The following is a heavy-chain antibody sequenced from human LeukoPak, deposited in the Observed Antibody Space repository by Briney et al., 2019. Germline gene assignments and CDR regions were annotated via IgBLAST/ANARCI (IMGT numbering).Heavy chain of an antibody. Sequence: GGSLRLSCAASGFTFSSCAMNWVRQAPGKGLEWVSAISGSGESTHYADSVKGRFTISRDNSKNTLYVQMNSLRAEDTAVYYCAKGYSEGSGSDRYWVQGTLVTVSS. V-gene: IGHV3-23*01. CDR2: ISGSGEST. D-gene: IGHD3-10*01. CDR3: AKGYSEGSGSDRY. CDR1: GFTFSSCA. J-gene: IGHJ4*02.